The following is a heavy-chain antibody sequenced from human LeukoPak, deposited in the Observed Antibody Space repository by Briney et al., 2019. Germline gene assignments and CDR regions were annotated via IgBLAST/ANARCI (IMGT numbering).Heavy chain of an antibody. D-gene: IGHD3-22*01. J-gene: IGHJ3*02. CDR2: ISGSGGST. CDR3: AKGRDYYDSSGYYDLGAFDI. CDR1: GFTFSSYG. Sequence: GGSLRLSCAASGFTFSSYGMSWVRQAPGKGLEWVSAISGSGGSTYYADSVKGRFTISRDNSKNTLYLQMNSLRAEDTAVYYCAKGRDYYDSSGYYDLGAFDIWGQGTMVTVSS. V-gene: IGHV3-23*01.